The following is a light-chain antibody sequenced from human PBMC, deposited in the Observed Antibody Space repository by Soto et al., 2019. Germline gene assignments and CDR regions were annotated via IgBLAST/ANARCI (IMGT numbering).Light chain of an antibody. CDR2: SNN. CDR3: AAWDDSLNGLV. Sequence: QSVLTQPPSASGTPGQRVTISCSGSSSNIGSNTVSWYQQVPGTAPKLLMYSNNQRSSGVPDRFSGSRSGTSASLAISGLQSEDEADYYCAAWDDSLNGLVFGGGTKLTVL. J-gene: IGLJ2*01. V-gene: IGLV1-44*01. CDR1: SSNIGSNT.